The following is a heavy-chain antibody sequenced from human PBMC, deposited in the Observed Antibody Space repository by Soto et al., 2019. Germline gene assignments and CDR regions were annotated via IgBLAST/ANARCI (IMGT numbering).Heavy chain of an antibody. Sequence: QVQLQESGPGLVKPSQTLSLTCTVSGDSISRGGYYWNWLRQHPRKGLEWIGYIYHSGSTIYNPALKSRVTISVDTSKTRLSLEVSNVTAADTAVYYCARDGAGAYGLGWFDPWGQGILVTVSS. CDR3: ARDGAGAYGLGWFDP. CDR2: IYHSGST. J-gene: IGHJ5*02. CDR1: GDSISRGGYY. D-gene: IGHD2-21*01. V-gene: IGHV4-31*03.